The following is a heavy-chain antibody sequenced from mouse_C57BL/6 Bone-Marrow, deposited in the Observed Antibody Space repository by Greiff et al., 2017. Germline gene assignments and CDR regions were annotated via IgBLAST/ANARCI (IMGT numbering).Heavy chain of an antibody. CDR2: IYPGDGDT. Sequence: VQRVESGPELVKPGASVKISCKASGYAFSSSWMNWLKPRPGHGLWWIGRIYPGDGDTNSNGKFKGKATLTAYKSSSTAYMHRSSLTSDDSAVYFCARWDGYYLAYWGQGTLVTVSA. CDR3: ARWDGYYLAY. D-gene: IGHD2-3*01. CDR1: GYAFSSSW. V-gene: IGHV1-82*01. J-gene: IGHJ3*01.